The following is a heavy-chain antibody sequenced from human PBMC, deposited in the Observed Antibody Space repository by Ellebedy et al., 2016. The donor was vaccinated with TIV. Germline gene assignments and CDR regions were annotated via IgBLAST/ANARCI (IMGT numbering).Heavy chain of an antibody. D-gene: IGHD2-2*02. V-gene: IGHV4-31*03. CDR1: GGSISSGGYY. J-gene: IGHJ4*02. CDR2: IYYSGST. Sequence: SETLSLTXTVSGGSISSGGYYWSWIRQHPGKGLEWIGYIYYSGSTYYNPSLKSRVTISVDTSKNQFSLKLSSVTAADTAVYYCLGYCSSTSCYTTVTTPVWGQGTLVTVSS. CDR3: LGYCSSTSCYTTVTTPV.